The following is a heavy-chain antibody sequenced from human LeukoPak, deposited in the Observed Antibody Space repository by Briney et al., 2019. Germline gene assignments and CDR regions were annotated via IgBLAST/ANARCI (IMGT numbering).Heavy chain of an antibody. V-gene: IGHV3-20*04. Sequence: GSLRLSCTASGFAFDEHGMSWVRQVPGKGLEWVSGINWSGGSTGYADPLRGRFTISRDNAKNSLYLQMDTLRAEDTALYYCARAPITSPFYFDYWGQGTLVTVSS. D-gene: IGHD2-2*01. J-gene: IGHJ4*02. CDR3: ARAPITSPFYFDY. CDR2: INWSGGST. CDR1: GFAFDEHG.